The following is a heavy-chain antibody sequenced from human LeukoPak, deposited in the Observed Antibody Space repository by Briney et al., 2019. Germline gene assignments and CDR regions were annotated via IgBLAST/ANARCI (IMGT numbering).Heavy chain of an antibody. CDR2: IIPIFGTA. Sequence: GSSVKVSCKAFGGTFSSYAISWVRQAPGQGLEWMGGIIPIFGTANYAQKFQGRVTITADKSTSTAYMELSSLRSEDTAVYYCARVKHERWLQLAGWFDPWGQGTLVTVSS. CDR1: GGTFSSYA. CDR3: ARVKHERWLQLAGWFDP. D-gene: IGHD5-24*01. V-gene: IGHV1-69*06. J-gene: IGHJ5*02.